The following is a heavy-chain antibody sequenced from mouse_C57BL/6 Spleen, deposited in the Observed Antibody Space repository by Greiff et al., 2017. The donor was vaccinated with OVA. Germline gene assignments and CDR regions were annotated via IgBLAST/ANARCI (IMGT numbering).Heavy chain of an antibody. J-gene: IGHJ2*01. CDR3: TTDLLRLRGGY. V-gene: IGHV14-4*01. Sequence: EVQLQQSGAELVRPGASVKLSCTASGFNIKDDYMHWVKQRPEQGLEWIGWIDPENGDTEYASKFQGKATITAEPSSNTAYLQLSSLTSEDTAVYYCTTDLLRLRGGYWGQGTTLTVSS. CDR1: GFNIKDDY. D-gene: IGHD2-4*01. CDR2: IDPENGDT.